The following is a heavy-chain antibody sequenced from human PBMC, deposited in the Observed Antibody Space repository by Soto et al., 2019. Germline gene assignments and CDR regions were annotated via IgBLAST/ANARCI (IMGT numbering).Heavy chain of an antibody. D-gene: IGHD6-19*01. CDR2: IVVGSGNT. CDR3: AREEGSTGWAFDY. J-gene: IGHJ4*02. CDR1: GFTFTSSA. Sequence: SVKVSCKASGFTFTSSAVQWVRQARGQRLEWIGWIVVGSGNTNYAQKFQGRVTITRDTSASTAYMELSSLRSEDTAVYYCAREEGSTGWAFDYWGQGTLVTVSS. V-gene: IGHV1-58*01.